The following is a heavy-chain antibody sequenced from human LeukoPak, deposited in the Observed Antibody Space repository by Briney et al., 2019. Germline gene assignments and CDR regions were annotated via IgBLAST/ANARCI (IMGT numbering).Heavy chain of an antibody. D-gene: IGHD6-19*01. V-gene: IGHV4-30-4*01. J-gene: IGHJ6*02. CDR3: AREPGSSGWEGYYYYGMDV. CDR1: GGSISSGDYY. Sequence: PSQTLSLTCTVSGGSISSGDYYWSWIRQPPGKGLEWIGYIYYSGSTNYNPSLKSRVTISVDTSKNQFSLKLSSVTAADTAVYYCAREPGSSGWEGYYYYGMDVWGQGTTVTVSS. CDR2: IYYSGST.